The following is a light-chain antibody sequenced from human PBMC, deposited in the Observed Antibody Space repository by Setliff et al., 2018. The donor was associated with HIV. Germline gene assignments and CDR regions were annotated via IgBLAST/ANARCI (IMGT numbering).Light chain of an antibody. CDR2: EIN. J-gene: IGLJ1*01. V-gene: IGLV2-14*01. Sequence: QSVLAQPASVSGSPGQSITISCTGTSSDVGGYNYVSWYQQHPGKAPKLMIFEINSRPSGISNRFSGSKSGNTASLTISGLQAEDEADYYCSSYTSSSPYVFGTGAKAPS. CDR1: SSDVGGYNY. CDR3: SSYTSSSPYV.